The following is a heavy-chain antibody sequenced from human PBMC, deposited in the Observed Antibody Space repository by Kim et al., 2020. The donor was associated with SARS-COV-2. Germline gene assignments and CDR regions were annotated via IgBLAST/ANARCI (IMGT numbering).Heavy chain of an antibody. CDR1: GASISSTVYY. D-gene: IGHD7-27*01. CDR2: IYYSGRT. V-gene: IGHV4-39*01. J-gene: IGHJ5*02. CDR3: ANANWGRAWFDP. Sequence: SETLSLTCTVSGASISSTVYYWGWNRQPPGQGLLWFGTIYYSGRTYYNPSLKSRLTMSVDTSRNQFSLKLNSATAADTAVYYCANANWGRAWFDPWGQGPRVTLAS.